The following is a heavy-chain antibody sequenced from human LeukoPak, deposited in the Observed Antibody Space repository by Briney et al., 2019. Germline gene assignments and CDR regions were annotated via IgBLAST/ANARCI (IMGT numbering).Heavy chain of an antibody. J-gene: IGHJ4*02. CDR3: ARVGYSGWNLEY. CDR1: GFTFRSYW. CDR2: INQGGSVK. D-gene: IGHD5-12*01. Sequence: GGSLRLSCAASGFTFRSYWMSWVRQAPGKGLEWVANINQGGSVKYYVDSVKGRSTISRDDAKNSLYVQMNSLRDEDTAVYYCARVGYSGWNLEYWGQGTLVTVSS. V-gene: IGHV3-7*01.